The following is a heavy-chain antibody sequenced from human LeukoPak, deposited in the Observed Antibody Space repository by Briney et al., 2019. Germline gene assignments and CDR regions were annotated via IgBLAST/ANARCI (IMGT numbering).Heavy chain of an antibody. D-gene: IGHD1-14*01. V-gene: IGHV3-23*01. CDR2: ISGSGGST. CDR3: ATLTGNRWFDP. J-gene: IGHJ5*02. CDR1: GFTFSSYA. Sequence: GGSLRLSCAASGFTFSSYAMSWVRQAPGKGLEWVSAISGSGGSTYYADSVKGRFTISRNNSKNTLYLQMNSLRAEDTAVYYCATLTGNRWFDPWGQGTLVTVSS.